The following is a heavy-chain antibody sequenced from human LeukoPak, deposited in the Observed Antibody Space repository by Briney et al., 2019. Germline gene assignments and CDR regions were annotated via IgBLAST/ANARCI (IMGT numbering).Heavy chain of an antibody. CDR1: GGSISSSSYY. CDR3: ASLWFGELLYNWFDP. D-gene: IGHD3-10*01. Sequence: SETLSLTCTVSGGSISSSSYYWGWIRQPPGKGLEWIGSIYYSGSTYYNPSLKSRVITSVVTSKNQFSLKLSSVTAADTAVYYCASLWFGELLYNWFDPWGQGTLVTVSS. CDR2: IYYSGST. J-gene: IGHJ5*02. V-gene: IGHV4-39*01.